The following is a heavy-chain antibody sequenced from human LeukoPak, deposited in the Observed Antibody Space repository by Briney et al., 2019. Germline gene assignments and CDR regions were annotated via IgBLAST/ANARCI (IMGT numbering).Heavy chain of an antibody. V-gene: IGHV3-23*01. CDR1: GFTFSSYA. D-gene: IGHD6-13*01. CDR3: AKGEYSSSWYGFDY. CDR2: ISGSGGTT. Sequence: GGSLTLSCAASGFTFSSYAMRWVLHAPGQGLEWVSAISGSGGTTYYAASVKGRFTISRDNSKNTLYLQMNSLRAEDTAVYYCAKGEYSSSWYGFDYWGQGTLVTVSS. J-gene: IGHJ4*02.